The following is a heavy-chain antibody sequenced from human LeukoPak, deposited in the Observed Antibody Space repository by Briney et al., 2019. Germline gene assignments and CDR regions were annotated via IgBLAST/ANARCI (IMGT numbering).Heavy chain of an antibody. Sequence: GGSLRLSCAASGFTFSSYAMSWVRQAPGKGLEWVSAISGSGGSTYYADSVKGRFTISRDNSKNTLYLQMNSLRAEDTAVYYCAKGSRGYCSNNSCHRLTWGQGTLVTVSS. J-gene: IGHJ5*02. D-gene: IGHD2-2*01. CDR3: AKGSRGYCSNNSCHRLT. V-gene: IGHV3-23*01. CDR1: GFTFSSYA. CDR2: ISGSGGST.